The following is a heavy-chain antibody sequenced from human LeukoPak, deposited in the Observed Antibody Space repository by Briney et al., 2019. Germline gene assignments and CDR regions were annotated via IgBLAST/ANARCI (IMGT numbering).Heavy chain of an antibody. CDR3: ARDLSQGLVVAYYYMDV. J-gene: IGHJ6*03. CDR2: IIPIFGTA. Sequence: ASVKVSCKASGVTFSSYAISWVRQAPGQGLEWMGGIIPIFGTANYAQKFQGRVTITADESTSTAYMELSSLRSEDTAVYYCARDLSQGLVVAYYYMDVWGKGTTVTVSS. CDR1: GVTFSSYA. D-gene: IGHD2-2*01. V-gene: IGHV1-69*13.